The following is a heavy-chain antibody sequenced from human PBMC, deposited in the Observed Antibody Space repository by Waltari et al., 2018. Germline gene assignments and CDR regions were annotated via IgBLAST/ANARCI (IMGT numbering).Heavy chain of an antibody. J-gene: IGHJ4*02. CDR2: IKHRXXX. CDR3: ASSRGERGSRHAKPFDY. CDR1: GXSXSXSX. D-gene: IGHD3-10*01. Sequence: LSLXCAVYGXSXSXSXXXWXXRPXGKGVGWIGEIKHRXXXXXXXXXKSRVTISVDTSKNQFSLKLSSVTAADTAVYYCASSRGERGSRHAKPFDYWGQGTLVTVSS. V-gene: IGHV4-34*01.